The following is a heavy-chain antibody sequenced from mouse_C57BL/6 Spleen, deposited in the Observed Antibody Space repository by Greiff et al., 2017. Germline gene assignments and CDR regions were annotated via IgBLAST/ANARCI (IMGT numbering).Heavy chain of an antibody. CDR2: INPNNGGT. D-gene: IGHD1-1*01. V-gene: IGHV1-26*01. CDR1: GYTFTDYY. Sequence: EVQLQQSGPELVKPGASVKISCKASGYTFTDYYMNWVKQSHGKSLEWIGDINPNNGGTSYNQKFKGKATLTVDKSSSTAYMELRSLTSEDSAVYYCASPLLRSFAYWGQGTLVTVSA. J-gene: IGHJ3*01. CDR3: ASPLLRSFAY.